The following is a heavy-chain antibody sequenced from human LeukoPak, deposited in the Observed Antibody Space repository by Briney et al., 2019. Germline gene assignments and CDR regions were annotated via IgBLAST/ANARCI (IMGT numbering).Heavy chain of an antibody. CDR1: GXTFSSYA. CDR2: ISSTGGST. CDR3: AKALSSQRTPYANWFDP. D-gene: IGHD2-8*01. Sequence: GGSLRLSCAASGXTFSSYAMSWVRQAPGKGLEWVSAISSTGGSTYSADSVKGRFTISRDNSKNTLYLQMNSLRAEDTAVYYCAKALSSQRTPYANWFDPWGQGTLVTVSS. J-gene: IGHJ5*02. V-gene: IGHV3-23*01.